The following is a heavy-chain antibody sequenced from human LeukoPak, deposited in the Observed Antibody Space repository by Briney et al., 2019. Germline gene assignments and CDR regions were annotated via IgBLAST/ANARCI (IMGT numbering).Heavy chain of an antibody. Sequence: GGSLRLSCSASGFTFSSYSMNWVRQAPGKGLEWVSYISSSSSTIYYADSVKGRFTISRDNAKNSLYLQMNSLRAEDTAVYYCARDDRTGTPEPYYYYMDVWGKGTTVTVSS. D-gene: IGHD7-27*01. J-gene: IGHJ6*03. V-gene: IGHV3-48*01. CDR1: GFTFSSYS. CDR2: ISSSSSTI. CDR3: ARDDRTGTPEPYYYYMDV.